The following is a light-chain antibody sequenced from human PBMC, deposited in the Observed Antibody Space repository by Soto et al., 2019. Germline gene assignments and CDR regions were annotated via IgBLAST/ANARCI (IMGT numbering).Light chain of an antibody. CDR3: CSYAGSSTYV. CDR1: GGVVGSYNL. V-gene: IGLV2-23*01. CDR2: EGS. J-gene: IGLJ1*01. Sequence: QSVLTQPASVSGSPGQSITISSPGTGGVVGSYNLVSWYQQHPGKAPKLMIYEGSKRPSGVSNRFSGSKSGNTASLTISGLQAEDEADYYCCSYAGSSTYVFGTVTKVTV.